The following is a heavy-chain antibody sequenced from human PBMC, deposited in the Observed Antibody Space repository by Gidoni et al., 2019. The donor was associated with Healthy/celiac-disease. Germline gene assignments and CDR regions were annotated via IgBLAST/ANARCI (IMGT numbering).Heavy chain of an antibody. V-gene: IGHV4-31*03. J-gene: IGHJ4*02. CDR1: HVSLRSGGYY. CDR3: ARAKYYYDSGVLEDY. D-gene: IGHD3-22*01. Sequence: QVQLQVSAPGLVSPSQTLSLTCTVSHVSLRSGGYYCSWIRQHPGKGLEWIGYIYYSGSTYYNPSLKSRVTISVDTSKNQFSLKLSSVTAADTAVYYCARAKYYYDSGVLEDYWGQGTLVTVSS. CDR2: IYYSGST.